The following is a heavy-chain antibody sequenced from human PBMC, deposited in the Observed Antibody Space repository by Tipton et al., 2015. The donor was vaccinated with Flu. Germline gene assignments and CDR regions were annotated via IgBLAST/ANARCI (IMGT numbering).Heavy chain of an antibody. J-gene: IGHJ4*02. V-gene: IGHV3-23*01. CDR1: GFTFSSYA. CDR2: ISGSGGST. D-gene: IGHD1-1*01. CDR3: AKDRTSYPNWAPN. Sequence: SLRLSCAASGFTFSSYAMSWVRQAPGKGLEWVSAISGSGGSTYYADSVKGRFTISRDNSKNTLYLQMNSLRAEDTAVYYCAKDRTSYPNWAPNWGQGTLVTVSS.